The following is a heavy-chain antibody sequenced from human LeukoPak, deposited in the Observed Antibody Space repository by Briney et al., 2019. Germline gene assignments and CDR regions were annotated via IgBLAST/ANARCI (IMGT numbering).Heavy chain of an antibody. V-gene: IGHV3-23*01. CDR1: AFTFSSYA. J-gene: IGHJ3*02. D-gene: IGHD6-13*01. Sequence: GGSLRLSCAASAFTFSSYAMSWVRQAPGKGLEWVSSISSRSSGIYYADSVKGRFTISRDNSKNTLYLQMNSLRAEDTAVYYCAKVAAAGITHSDAFDIWGQGTMATVSS. CDR2: ISSRSSGI. CDR3: AKVAAAGITHSDAFDI.